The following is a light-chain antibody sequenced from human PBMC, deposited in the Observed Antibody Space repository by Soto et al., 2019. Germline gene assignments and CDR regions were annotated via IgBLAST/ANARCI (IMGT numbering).Light chain of an antibody. CDR1: QSISRW. Sequence: DIQMTQSPSTLSASVGDRVTITCRASQSISRWLAWYQRKPGKAPNLLIYKASSLDSEGPSRFSGNGSGTEFTLTISSLQADDFANYYCQHYNTYSTFGQGTRVEIK. J-gene: IGKJ1*01. CDR2: KAS. V-gene: IGKV1-5*03. CDR3: QHYNTYST.